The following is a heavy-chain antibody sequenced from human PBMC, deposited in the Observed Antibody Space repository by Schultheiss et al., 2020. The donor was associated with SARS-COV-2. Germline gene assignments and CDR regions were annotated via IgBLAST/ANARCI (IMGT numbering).Heavy chain of an antibody. J-gene: IGHJ4*02. Sequence: GGSLRLSCAASGFTFSSYAMSWVRQAPGKGLEWVSAISGSGGSTYYADSVKGRFTISRDNSKNTLYLQMNSLRAEDTAVYYCAREYSSSSGPRPPFDYWGQGTLVTVSS. V-gene: IGHV3-23*01. D-gene: IGHD6-6*01. CDR1: GFTFSSYA. CDR3: AREYSSSSGPRPPFDY. CDR2: ISGSGGST.